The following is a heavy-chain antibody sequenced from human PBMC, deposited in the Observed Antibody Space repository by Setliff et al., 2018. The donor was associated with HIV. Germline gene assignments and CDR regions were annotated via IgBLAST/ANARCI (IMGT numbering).Heavy chain of an antibody. CDR1: GGSISSYY. D-gene: IGHD3-10*01. V-gene: IGHV4-59*08. Sequence: SETLSLTCTVSGGSISSYYWSWVRQPPGKGLEWIGYIYYSGNTHYNPSLRSRVTMSVDTSKNQFSLKLSSVTAADTAVYYCASSRGRYYGSVRAFDIWGQGTMVTVSS. CDR2: IYYSGNT. J-gene: IGHJ3*02. CDR3: ASSRGRYYGSVRAFDI.